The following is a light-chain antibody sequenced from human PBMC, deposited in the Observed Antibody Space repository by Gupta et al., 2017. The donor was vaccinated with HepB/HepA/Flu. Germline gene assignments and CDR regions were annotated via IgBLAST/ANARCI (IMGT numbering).Light chain of an antibody. CDR2: AAS. CDR1: QGIGSR. J-gene: IGKJ4*01. Sequence: DIQMTQSPSSVSASVGDRVTIACRATQGIGSRLAWYQQKPGKAPQLLMYAASSLQSEVASRFSGSGSGTDFTLTINNLQPEDFAIYYCQQANSFPPTFGGGTKVEIK. CDR3: QQANSFPPT. V-gene: IGKV1D-12*01.